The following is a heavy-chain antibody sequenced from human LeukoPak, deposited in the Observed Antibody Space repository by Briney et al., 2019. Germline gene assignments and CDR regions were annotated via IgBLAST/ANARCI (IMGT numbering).Heavy chain of an antibody. CDR3: THHDYRNYVATVDY. J-gene: IGHJ4*02. D-gene: IGHD4-11*01. V-gene: IGHV3-73*01. CDR1: GFTFSGSA. CDR2: IRSKANSYAT. Sequence: GGSLRLSCAASGFTFSGSAMHWVRQASGKGLEWVGRIRSKANSYATAYAASVKGRFTNSRDESKNTAYLQMSSLKTEDTAVYYCTHHDYRNYVATVDYWGQGTLVTVSS.